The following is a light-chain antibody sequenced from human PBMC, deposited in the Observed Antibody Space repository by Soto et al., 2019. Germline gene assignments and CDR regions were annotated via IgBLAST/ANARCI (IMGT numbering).Light chain of an antibody. V-gene: IGKV1-5*03. CDR3: QQYGANSPWT. Sequence: DIQVTQSPSTLSASVGDRVSINCRASQNINYWLAWYQQKSGKAPKVLIYKASSLQSGVPSRFSGSGSGTEFTLTISSLQTEDFATYYCQQYGANSPWTFGQGTKVEIK. J-gene: IGKJ1*01. CDR1: QNINYW. CDR2: KAS.